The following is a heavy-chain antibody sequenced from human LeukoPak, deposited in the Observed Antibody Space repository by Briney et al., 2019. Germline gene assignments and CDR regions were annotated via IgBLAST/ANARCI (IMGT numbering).Heavy chain of an antibody. V-gene: IGHV3-23*01. J-gene: IGHJ3*02. CDR3: AKDLLWFGELLLRGFDAFDI. CDR2: ISGSGGSA. Sequence: GGSLRLSCAASGFTFSSYAMSWVRQAPGKGLEWVSAISGSGGSAYYADSVKGRFTISRDNSKNTLYLQMNSLRAEDTAVYYCAKDLLWFGELLLRGFDAFDIWGQGTMVTVSS. D-gene: IGHD3-10*01. CDR1: GFTFSSYA.